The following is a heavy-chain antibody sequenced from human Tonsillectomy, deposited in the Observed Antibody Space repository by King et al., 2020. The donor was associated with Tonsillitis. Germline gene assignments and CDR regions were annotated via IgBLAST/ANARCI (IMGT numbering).Heavy chain of an antibody. J-gene: IGHJ3*02. CDR3: ARGGGVGSGWYDVAFDI. V-gene: IGHV3-53*01. Sequence: VQLVESGGGLIQPGGSLRLSCAASGFTVFSNYMTWVRQAPGKGLEWVSGLYSGGNTYYADSVKGRFTVSRDTSKNTLYLQMNSLETDDTAVYYCARGGGVGSGWYDVAFDIWGQGTMVTVSS. CDR2: LYSGGNT. D-gene: IGHD6-19*01. CDR1: GFTVFSNY.